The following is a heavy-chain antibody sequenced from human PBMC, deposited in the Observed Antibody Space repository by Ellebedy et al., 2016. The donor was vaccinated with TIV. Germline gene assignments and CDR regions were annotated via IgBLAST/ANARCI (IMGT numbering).Heavy chain of an antibody. Sequence: GESLKISXTASGFTFSSYWMHWVRQAPGKGLEWVSRVNDDASGTTYADSVTGRFTISRDNAKNSLYLQMDSLRAEDTAVYFCARETGNTWFNNYYYYMDVWGKGTTVTVSS. V-gene: IGHV3-74*03. CDR3: ARETGNTWFNNYYYYMDV. CDR1: GFTFSSYW. CDR2: VNDDASGT. D-gene: IGHD1/OR15-1a*01. J-gene: IGHJ6*03.